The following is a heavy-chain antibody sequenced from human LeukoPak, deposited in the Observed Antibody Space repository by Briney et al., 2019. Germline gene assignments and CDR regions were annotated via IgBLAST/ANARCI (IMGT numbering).Heavy chain of an antibody. J-gene: IGHJ6*02. CDR2: ISAYNGNT. CDR1: GYTFTSYG. V-gene: IGHV1-18*01. D-gene: IGHD3-3*01. Sequence: ASVKVSCKASGYTFTSYGISWVRQAPGQGLEWMRWISAYNGNTNYAQKLQGRVTMTTDTSTSTAYMELRSLRSDDTAVYYCARDRLGVVIYNYGMDVWGQGTTVTVSS. CDR3: ARDRLGVVIYNYGMDV.